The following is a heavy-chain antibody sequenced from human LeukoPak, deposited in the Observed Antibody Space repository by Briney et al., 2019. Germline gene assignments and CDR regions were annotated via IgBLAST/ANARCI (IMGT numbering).Heavy chain of an antibody. CDR1: GGSISSSSSY. Sequence: SETLSLTCTVSGGSISSSSSYWGWIRQPPGKGLEWIGNIYYSGSTYYSPSLTSRVTISVDSSKNQFSLKLSSVTAADTAVYFCARVPGPNWFDPWGQGTLVTVSS. V-gene: IGHV4-39*01. CDR2: IYYSGST. CDR3: ARVPGPNWFDP. J-gene: IGHJ5*02.